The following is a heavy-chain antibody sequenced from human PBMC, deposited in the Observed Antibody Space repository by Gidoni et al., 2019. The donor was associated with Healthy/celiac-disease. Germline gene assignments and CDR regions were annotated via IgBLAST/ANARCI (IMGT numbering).Heavy chain of an antibody. J-gene: IGHJ6*02. V-gene: IGHV3-21*01. Sequence: EVQLVESGGGLVKPGGSLRLSCAASGLTFSSDSMNWVRQAPGKGLEWVSSISSSSSYIYYADSVKGRFTISRDNAKNSLYLQMNSLRAEDTAVYYCARDPNSIVVVPAAASMDVWGQGTTVTVSS. D-gene: IGHD2-2*01. CDR3: ARDPNSIVVVPAAASMDV. CDR1: GLTFSSDS. CDR2: ISSSSSYI.